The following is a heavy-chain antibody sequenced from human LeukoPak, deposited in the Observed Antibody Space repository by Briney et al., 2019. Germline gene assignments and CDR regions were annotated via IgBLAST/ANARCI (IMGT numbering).Heavy chain of an antibody. J-gene: IGHJ4*02. CDR1: GFTFSSYA. CDR3: TRGAGTGWRFDS. D-gene: IGHD6-19*01. CDR2: ISHSSSYI. Sequence: GGSLRLSCAASGFTFSSYAMSWVRQAPGKGLEWVSSISHSSSYIYYADSVKGRFTISRDNAKNSLYLQMNSLRAEDTAVYYCTRGAGTGWRFDSWGQGTLLTVSS. V-gene: IGHV3-21*01.